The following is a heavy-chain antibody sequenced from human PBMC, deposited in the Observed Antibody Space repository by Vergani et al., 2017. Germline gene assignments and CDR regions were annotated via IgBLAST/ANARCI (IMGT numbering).Heavy chain of an antibody. D-gene: IGHD3-3*01. CDR2: ISAYNGNT. J-gene: IGHJ4*02. V-gene: IGHV1-18*01. CDR1: GGTFTSYG. Sequence: QVQLVQSGAEVKKPGSSVKVSCKASGGTFTSYGISWVRQAPGQGLEWMGWISAYNGNTNYAQKLQGRVTMTTDTSTSTAYMELRSLRSDDTAVYYCARDPPDDFWSGELGDYWGQGTLVTVSS. CDR3: ARDPPDDFWSGELGDY.